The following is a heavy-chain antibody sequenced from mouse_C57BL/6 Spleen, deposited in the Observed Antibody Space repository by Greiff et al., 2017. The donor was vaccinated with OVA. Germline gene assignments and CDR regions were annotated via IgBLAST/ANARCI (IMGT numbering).Heavy chain of an antibody. CDR1: GYTFTNYW. J-gene: IGHJ2*01. CDR3: AREGNGLLYYFDY. CDR2: IYPGGGYT. V-gene: IGHV1-63*01. Sequence: QVQLQQSGAELVRPGTSVKMSCKASGYTFTNYWIGWAKQRPGHGLEWIGDIYPGGGYTNYNEKFKGKATLTADKSSSTAYMQFSSLTSEDSAIYYCAREGNGLLYYFDYWGQGTTLTVSS. D-gene: IGHD1-1*01.